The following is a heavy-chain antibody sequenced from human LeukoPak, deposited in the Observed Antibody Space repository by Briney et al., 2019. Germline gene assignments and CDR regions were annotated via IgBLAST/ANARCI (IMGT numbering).Heavy chain of an antibody. Sequence: PSETLSLTCAVYGGSFSGYYWSSIRQPPGKGLEWMGEINHSGSTNYNPSLKSRVTISVDTSKTQFSLKLSSVPAADTAVYYCARAVTVAGSSDYWGQGTLVTVSS. D-gene: IGHD6-19*01. CDR1: GGSFSGYY. V-gene: IGHV4-34*01. J-gene: IGHJ4*02. CDR2: INHSGST. CDR3: ARAVTVAGSSDY.